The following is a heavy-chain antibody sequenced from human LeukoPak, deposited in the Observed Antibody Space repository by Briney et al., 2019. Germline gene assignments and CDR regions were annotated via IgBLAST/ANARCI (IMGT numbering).Heavy chain of an antibody. CDR3: ARAVSLYYDSSGYYYIDY. Sequence: GGSLRLSCAASGFTFSSYRMHWVRQAPGKGPVWVSRINSDGSSTSYADSVKGRFTISRDNAKNTLYLQMNSLRAEDTAVYYCARAVSLYYDSSGYYYIDYWGQGTLVTVSS. CDR1: GFTFSSYR. J-gene: IGHJ4*02. V-gene: IGHV3-74*01. CDR2: INSDGSST. D-gene: IGHD3-22*01.